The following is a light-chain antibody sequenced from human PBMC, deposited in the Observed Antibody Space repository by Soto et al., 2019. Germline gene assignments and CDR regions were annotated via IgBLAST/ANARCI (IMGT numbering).Light chain of an antibody. CDR1: QSISNY. Sequence: DIQMTQSPSSLSASVKDRVTITCRASQSISNYLNWYQQKPGKAPKVLIYAASNLQSGVPSRFSGSGSGTDFTLTISSLQPEDFATYYCQQTYGPSEITFGQGTRLEIK. CDR2: AAS. J-gene: IGKJ5*01. CDR3: QQTYGPSEIT. V-gene: IGKV1-39*01.